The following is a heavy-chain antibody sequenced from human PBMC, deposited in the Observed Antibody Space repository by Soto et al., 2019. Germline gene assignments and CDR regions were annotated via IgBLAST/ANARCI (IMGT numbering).Heavy chain of an antibody. D-gene: IGHD3-10*01. J-gene: IGHJ6*02. CDR2: IYHSGST. V-gene: IGHV4-38-2*01. Sequence: SETLSLTCAVSGYSISSGYYWGWIRQPPGKGLEWIGSIYHSGSTYNNPSLKSRVTISVDTSKNQFSLKLSSVTAADTAVYYCARVGGYSMGVWGQGTTVTVSS. CDR3: ARVGGYSMGV. CDR1: GYSISSGYY.